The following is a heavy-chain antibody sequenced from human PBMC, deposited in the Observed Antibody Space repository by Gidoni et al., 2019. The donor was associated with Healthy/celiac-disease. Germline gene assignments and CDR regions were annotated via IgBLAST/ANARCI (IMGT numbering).Heavy chain of an antibody. Sequence: QVQLVESGGGVVQPGRSLRLSCAASGFTFSSYAMHWVRQAPGKGLEWVAVISYDGSNKYYADSVKGRFTISRDNSKNTLYLQMNSLRAEDTAVYYCARDGAKYQLLVGYYYYYGMDVWGQGTTVTVSS. CDR3: ARDGAKYQLLVGYYYYYGMDV. D-gene: IGHD2-2*01. V-gene: IGHV3-30-3*01. J-gene: IGHJ6*02. CDR2: ISYDGSNK. CDR1: GFTFSSYA.